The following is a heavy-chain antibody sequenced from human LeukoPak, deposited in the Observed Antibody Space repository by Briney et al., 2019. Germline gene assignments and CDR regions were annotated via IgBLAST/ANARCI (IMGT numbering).Heavy chain of an antibody. CDR3: ATAATVWSGYSFSYYYYGMDV. CDR1: GYTFTSYY. D-gene: IGHD3-3*01. V-gene: IGHV1-46*01. J-gene: IGHJ6*02. CDR2: INPSGGGT. Sequence: ASVKVSCKASGYTFTSYYMHWVRQAPGQGLEWMGIINPSGGGTSYAQKFQGRVTMTRDTSTSTVYMELSRLRSDDTAVYYCATAATVWSGYSFSYYYYGMDVWGQGTTVTVSS.